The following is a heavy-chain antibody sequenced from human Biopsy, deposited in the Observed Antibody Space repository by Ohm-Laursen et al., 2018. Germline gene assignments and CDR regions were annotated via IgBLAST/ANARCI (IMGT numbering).Heavy chain of an antibody. CDR2: IYYSGST. V-gene: IGHV4-59*01. J-gene: IGHJ6*02. CDR3: ARATNSTGWPYYYFYGMDV. Sequence: SETLSLTCTVSGGSISSDYWSWIWQTPGKGLEWIGYIYYSGSTNYNPSLKSRVTISVDTSKNQFSLRLNSVTAADTAVYYCARATNSTGWPYYYFYGMDVWGQGTLVTVSS. CDR1: GGSISSDY. D-gene: IGHD2/OR15-2a*01.